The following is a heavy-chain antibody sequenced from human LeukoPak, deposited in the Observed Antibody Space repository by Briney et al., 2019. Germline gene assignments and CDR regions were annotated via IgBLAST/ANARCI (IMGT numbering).Heavy chain of an antibody. CDR3: AKKMTITGWLYYFDY. Sequence: PGGSLRLSCAAYGFTFSSYAMSWVRQAPGKGLEWVSAISDSGDSTYYADSVKGRFTVSRDNSKNTLYLQMNSLRAEDTAVYYCAKKMTITGWLYYFDYWGQGTLVTVSS. V-gene: IGHV3-23*01. CDR1: GFTFSSYA. CDR2: ISDSGDST. D-gene: IGHD5-24*01. J-gene: IGHJ4*02.